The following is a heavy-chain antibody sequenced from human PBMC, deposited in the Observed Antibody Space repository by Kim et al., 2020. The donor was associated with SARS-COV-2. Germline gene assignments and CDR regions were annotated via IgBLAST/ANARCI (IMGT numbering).Heavy chain of an antibody. CDR2: INAGNGNT. CDR3: ARDILGYCSSTSCSHFDY. CDR1: GYTFTSYA. D-gene: IGHD2-2*01. V-gene: IGHV1-3*01. J-gene: IGHJ4*02. Sequence: ASVKVSCKASGYTFTSYAMHWVRQAPGQRLEWMGWINAGNGNTKYSQKFQGRVTITRDTSASTAYMELSSLRSEDTAVYYCARDILGYCSSTSCSHFDYWGQGTLVTVSS.